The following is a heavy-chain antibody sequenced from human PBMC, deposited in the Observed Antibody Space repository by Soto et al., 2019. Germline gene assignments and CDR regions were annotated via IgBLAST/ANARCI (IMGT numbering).Heavy chain of an antibody. V-gene: IGHV1-18*01. J-gene: IGHJ6*02. D-gene: IGHD3-16*01. Sequence: QVQLVQSGAEVKNPGASVKVSCKTSGYTFTSYGIGWARQAPGQGLEWMGWINTYNGNTNYAQNLQGRVTLTTDTSTSTAYMELRSLRSNDTAIYYCAMVDVYVTPSPQDVRGQGTTVTVSS. CDR3: AMVDVYVTPSPQDV. CDR1: GYTFTSYG. CDR2: INTYNGNT.